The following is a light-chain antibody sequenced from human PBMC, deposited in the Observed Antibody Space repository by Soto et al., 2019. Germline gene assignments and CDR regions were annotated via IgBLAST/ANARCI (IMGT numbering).Light chain of an antibody. CDR2: DAS. V-gene: IGKV3-11*01. CDR3: QQRNSWPLT. J-gene: IGKJ4*01. CDR1: QSINTV. Sequence: EIVLTQSPATLSLSPGERATLSCRASQSINTVLAWYQQKPNQAPSLLIYDASNRAPGIPARFSGSGSGTDFSLTISSLEPEDFAVYYCQQRNSWPLTFGGGTKVEIK.